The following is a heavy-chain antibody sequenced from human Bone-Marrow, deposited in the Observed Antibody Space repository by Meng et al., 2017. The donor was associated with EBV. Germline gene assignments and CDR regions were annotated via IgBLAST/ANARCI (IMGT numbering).Heavy chain of an antibody. J-gene: IGHJ4*02. CDR1: GFSFRSYW. CDR3: SRDLAGAYDD. CDR2: TNEDGRTT. V-gene: IGHV3-74*01. Sequence: GGAVLHPGGPLRPSVAASGFSFRSYWMHWVRQAPGKGVVWISRTNEDGRTTSYADSVKGRFTISRDNTKNTLYLQMNSLRAEDTARYFCSRDLAGAYDDWGQGTLVTVSS. D-gene: IGHD2-21*01.